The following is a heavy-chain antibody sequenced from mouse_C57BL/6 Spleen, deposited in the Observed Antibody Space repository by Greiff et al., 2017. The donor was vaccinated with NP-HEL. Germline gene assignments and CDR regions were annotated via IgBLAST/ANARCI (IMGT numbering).Heavy chain of an antibody. CDR1: GYTFTSYW. CDR3: GRRGDYLAWFAY. V-gene: IGHV1-69*01. D-gene: IGHD2-13*01. J-gene: IGHJ3*01. Sequence: QVQLQQPGAELVMPGASVKLSCKASGYTFTSYWMHWVKQRPGQGLEWIGEIDPSDSYTNYNQKFKGKATLTVDKSSSTAYMQLSSLTSEDSAVYYCGRRGDYLAWFAYWGQGTLVTVSA. CDR2: IDPSDSYT.